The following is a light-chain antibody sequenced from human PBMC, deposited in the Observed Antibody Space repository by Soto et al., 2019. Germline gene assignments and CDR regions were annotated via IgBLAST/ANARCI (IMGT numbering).Light chain of an antibody. Sequence: DIQMTQSPSSLSASVGDRVTITCRASQGISSYLAWYQQKLGKVPKLLISAASTLQSGVPSRFSSSGSGTDFQLHLNSPPPEDGSTYYCKKYCPVLTVGQGTRLEIK. V-gene: IGKV1-27*01. CDR3: KKYCPVLT. CDR2: AAS. CDR1: QGISSY. J-gene: IGKJ5*01.